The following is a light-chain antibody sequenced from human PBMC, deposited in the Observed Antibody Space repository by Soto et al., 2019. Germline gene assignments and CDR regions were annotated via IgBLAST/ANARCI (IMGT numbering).Light chain of an antibody. V-gene: IGKV1-27*01. CDR1: QGISNY. Sequence: DIQMTQSPSSLSASVGDRVTITCRASQGISNYLAWYQQKPGKVPKLLIYAASTLQPGVPSRFSGSGSGTDFTLTISSLQSEDFAVYYCQQYNTWRSITFGQGTRLEIK. J-gene: IGKJ5*01. CDR2: AAS. CDR3: QQYNTWRSIT.